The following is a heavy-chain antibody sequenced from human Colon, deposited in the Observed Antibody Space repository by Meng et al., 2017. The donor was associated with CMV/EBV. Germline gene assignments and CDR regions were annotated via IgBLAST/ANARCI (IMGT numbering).Heavy chain of an antibody. D-gene: IGHD2-15*01. V-gene: IGHV3-13*01. CDR1: GFTFSNYD. CDR2: ISIAGDT. CDR3: ARSYCSGGRCYYFHY. J-gene: IGHJ4*02. Sequence: ASGFTFSNYDMHWARQATGKGMEWVSSISIAGDTYYSGSVKGRFTISRENAKNSLYLQMNSLRAGDMAVYYCARSYCSGGRCYYFHYWGQGTLVTVSS.